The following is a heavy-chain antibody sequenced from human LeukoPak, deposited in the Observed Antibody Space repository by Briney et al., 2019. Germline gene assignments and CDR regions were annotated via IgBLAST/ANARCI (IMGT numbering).Heavy chain of an antibody. D-gene: IGHD1-26*01. V-gene: IGHV4-4*07. CDR1: GGSISSYY. CDR2: IYTSGST. Sequence: SETLSLTCTVSGGSISSYYWSWIRQPAGKGLEWIGRIYTSGSTNYNPSLKSRVTMSVDTSKNQFSLKLSSVTAADTAVYYCASLSGWFSGSYLGYYFDYWGQGTLVTVSS. CDR3: ASLSGWFSGSYLGYYFDY. J-gene: IGHJ4*02.